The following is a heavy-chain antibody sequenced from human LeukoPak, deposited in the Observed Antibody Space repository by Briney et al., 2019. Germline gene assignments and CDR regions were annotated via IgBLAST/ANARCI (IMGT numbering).Heavy chain of an antibody. CDR3: ARDPTPVYNWNPGVVYGMDV. Sequence: GRSLRLSCAASGFTFSSYGMHWVRQAPGKGLEWAAVIWYDGSNKYYADSVKGRFTISRDNSKNTLYLQMNSLRAEDTAVYYCARDPTPVYNWNPGVVYGMDVWGQGTTVTVSS. CDR1: GFTFSSYG. CDR2: IWYDGSNK. D-gene: IGHD1-20*01. V-gene: IGHV3-33*01. J-gene: IGHJ6*02.